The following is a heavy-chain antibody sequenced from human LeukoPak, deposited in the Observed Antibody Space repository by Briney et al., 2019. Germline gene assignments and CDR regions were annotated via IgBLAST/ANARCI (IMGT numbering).Heavy chain of an antibody. CDR1: GFTFDDYA. D-gene: IGHD3-3*01. Sequence: PGGSLRLSCAASGFTFDDYAMHWVRQAPGKGLEWVSGISWNSGSIGYADSVKGRFTISRDNAKNSLYLQMNSLRAEDTAVYYCARDDFWSGYFAFDIWGQGTMVTVSS. CDR2: ISWNSGSI. V-gene: IGHV3-9*01. J-gene: IGHJ3*02. CDR3: ARDDFWSGYFAFDI.